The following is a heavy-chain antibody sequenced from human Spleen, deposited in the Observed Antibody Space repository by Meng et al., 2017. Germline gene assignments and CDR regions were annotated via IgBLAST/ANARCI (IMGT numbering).Heavy chain of an antibody. CDR3: ARDNGGGHFGNWFDP. CDR1: GYLFTTFG. V-gene: IGHV1-3*01. J-gene: IGHJ5*02. Sequence: QFEFVQCGAEVKQPGAPVKISCKSSGYLFTTFGINWVRQAPGQRLQWMGWIIPGNGYAESSPKFQGRVTFTRDTSANTVFLELSSLTYDDTAVYSCARDNGGGHFGNWFDPWGQGTLVTVSS. CDR2: IIPGNGYA. D-gene: IGHD2-8*01.